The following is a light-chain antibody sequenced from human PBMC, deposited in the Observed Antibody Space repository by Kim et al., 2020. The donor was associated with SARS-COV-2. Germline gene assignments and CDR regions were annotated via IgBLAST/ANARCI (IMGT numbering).Light chain of an antibody. J-gene: IGKJ2*01. CDR2: DAS. CDR1: QDIINY. V-gene: IGKV1-33*01. Sequence: LSASVGDRVTITCQASQDIINYLNWYQQKPGKAPKLLIYDASNLETGVPSRFSGSVSGTDFTFTISSLQPEDIATYYCQQYDNLYTFGQGTKLEI. CDR3: QQYDNLYT.